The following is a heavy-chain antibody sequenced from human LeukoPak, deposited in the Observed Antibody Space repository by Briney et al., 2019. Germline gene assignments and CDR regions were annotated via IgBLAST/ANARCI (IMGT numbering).Heavy chain of an antibody. CDR3: ARDFELSH. J-gene: IGHJ4*02. V-gene: IGHV3-33*01. CDR1: GFTFSSYV. CDR2: IWYDGSSK. Sequence: GGSLRLSCAASGFTFSSYVLHWVRQAPGKGLEWVALIWYDGSSKHYADSVRGRFTISRDNSKNTLYLQMNSLRAEDTAVYYRARDFELSHWGQGTLVTVSS. D-gene: IGHD3-16*02.